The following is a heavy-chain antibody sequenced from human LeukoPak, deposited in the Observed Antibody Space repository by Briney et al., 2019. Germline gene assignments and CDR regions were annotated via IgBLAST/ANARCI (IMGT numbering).Heavy chain of an antibody. J-gene: IGHJ6*02. CDR2: ISGTGRTT. CDR1: GFTFSSYV. CDR3: AKDLTTVTPRNGMDV. V-gene: IGHV3-23*01. D-gene: IGHD4-17*01. Sequence: GGSLRLSCTASGFTFSSYVMSWVRQAPGKGLEWVSAISGTGRTTYYTDSVKGRFTISRDNSKSTIYLQMNSLRAEDTAVYYCAKDLTTVTPRNGMDVWGQGTTVSVSS.